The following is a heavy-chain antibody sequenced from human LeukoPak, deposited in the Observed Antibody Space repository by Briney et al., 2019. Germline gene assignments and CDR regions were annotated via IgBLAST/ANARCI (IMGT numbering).Heavy chain of an antibody. CDR1: GVTFSRDS. V-gene: IGHV3-48*02. CDR2: ISSSSSTI. Sequence: RGSLRLSCAASGVTFSRDSMNWVRQAPGKGLEWVSYISSSSSTISYADSVKGRFTISRDNAKNSLYLQMNSLRDEDTAVYYCARDVSGGSCYLGCWFDPWGQGTLVTVSS. D-gene: IGHD2-15*01. J-gene: IGHJ5*02. CDR3: ARDVSGGSCYLGCWFDP.